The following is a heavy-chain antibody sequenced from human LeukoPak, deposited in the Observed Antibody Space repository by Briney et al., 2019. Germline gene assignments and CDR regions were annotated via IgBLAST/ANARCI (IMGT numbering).Heavy chain of an antibody. CDR1: RGSVSSITHY. CDR3: ARVEMATIFLDS. V-gene: IGHV4-61*01. CDR2: IYYTGRT. D-gene: IGHD5-24*01. J-gene: IGHJ4*02. Sequence: SETLSLTCSVSRGSVSSITHYWTWIRQPPGQGLEWIGYIYYTGRTNYNPSLKSRVTISVDTSKNQFSLKLSSVTAADTAVYYCARVEMATIFLDSWGQGTLVSVSS.